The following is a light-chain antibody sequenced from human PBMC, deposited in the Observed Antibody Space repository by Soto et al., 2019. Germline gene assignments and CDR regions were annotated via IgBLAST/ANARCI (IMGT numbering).Light chain of an antibody. J-gene: IGLJ1*01. Sequence: QSVMTKPASVSGSTGQAITISCTGTSSDVGGYNYVSWYQQRPGKAPKLMIYEVSNRPSGVSDRFSGSKSGNTASLTISGLQAEDEADYHCTSYTSSSTPVFGTGTNFAVL. CDR3: TSYTSSSTPV. V-gene: IGLV2-14*01. CDR2: EVS. CDR1: SSDVGGYNY.